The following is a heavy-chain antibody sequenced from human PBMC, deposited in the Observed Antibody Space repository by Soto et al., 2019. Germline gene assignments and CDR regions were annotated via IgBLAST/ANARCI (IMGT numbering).Heavy chain of an antibody. CDR2: INVDNGET. J-gene: IGHJ5*02. D-gene: IGHD1-26*01. V-gene: IGHV1-18*04. CDR3: ARWISGGYSDWFDP. CDR1: GYNFMRYG. Sequence: QVQLVQSGAEVKKPGASVKVSCKASGYNFMRYGFTWVRQAPGQGLEWMGWINVDNGETKYPQKIQGRLTMTTDTSTSTVYMELRSLTSDDTAVYYCARWISGGYSDWFDPWGHGTLVTVSS.